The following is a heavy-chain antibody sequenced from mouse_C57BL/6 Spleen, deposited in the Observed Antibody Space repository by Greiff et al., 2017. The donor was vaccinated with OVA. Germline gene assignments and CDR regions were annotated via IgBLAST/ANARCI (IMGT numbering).Heavy chain of an antibody. CDR1: GFNIKNTY. CDR2: IDPANGNT. CDR3: ARVGYYGSSYEAMDY. J-gene: IGHJ4*01. V-gene: IGHV14-3*01. D-gene: IGHD1-1*01. Sequence: EVMLVESVAELVRPGASVKLSCTASGFNIKNTYMHWVKQRPEQGLEWIGRIDPANGNTKYAPKFQGKATITADTSSNTAYLQLSSLTSEDTAIYYCARVGYYGSSYEAMDYWGQGTSVTVSS.